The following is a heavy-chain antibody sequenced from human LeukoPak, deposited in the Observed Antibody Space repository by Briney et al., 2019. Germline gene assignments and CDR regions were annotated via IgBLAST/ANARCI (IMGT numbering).Heavy chain of an antibody. D-gene: IGHD1-26*01. CDR3: ATDRNSGKYYDY. CDR2: IYYDGSNQ. V-gene: IGHV3-33*01. Sequence: GGSLRLSCVVSGLRFRNYGMHWIRQAPGKGLEWVAVIYYDGSNQYYADSVKGRFTVSRDNAKNTLYLQMDSLRAEDTAVYYCATDRNSGKYYDYWGQGTLVTVSS. J-gene: IGHJ4*02. CDR1: GLRFRNYG.